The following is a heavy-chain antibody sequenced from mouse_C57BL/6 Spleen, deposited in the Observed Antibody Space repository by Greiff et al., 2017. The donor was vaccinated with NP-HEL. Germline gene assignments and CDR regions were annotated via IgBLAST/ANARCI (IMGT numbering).Heavy chain of an antibody. D-gene: IGHD1-1*01. Sequence: QVQLQQPGAELVRPGSSVKLSCKASGYTFTSYWMHWVKQRPIQGLEWIGNIDPSDSETHYNQKFKDKATLTVDKSSSTAYMKLSSLTSEDSAVYYCARSDYYGSSPWFAYWGQGTLVTVSA. J-gene: IGHJ3*01. V-gene: IGHV1-52*01. CDR3: ARSDYYGSSPWFAY. CDR2: IDPSDSET. CDR1: GYTFTSYW.